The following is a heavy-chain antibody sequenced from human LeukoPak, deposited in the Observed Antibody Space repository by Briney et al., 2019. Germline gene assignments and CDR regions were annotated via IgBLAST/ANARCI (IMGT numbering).Heavy chain of an antibody. CDR1: GGSISSYY. J-gene: IGHJ4*02. CDR2: IYTNGST. D-gene: IGHD6-19*01. CDR3: ARLSSSGWYDY. Sequence: SETLSLTCTVSGGSISSYYWSWIRQPPGKGLEWIGYIYTNGSTNYNPSLKSRVTISVDTSKNQFSLKLSSVTAADTAVYYCARLSSSGWYDYWGQGTLVTVSS. V-gene: IGHV4-4*09.